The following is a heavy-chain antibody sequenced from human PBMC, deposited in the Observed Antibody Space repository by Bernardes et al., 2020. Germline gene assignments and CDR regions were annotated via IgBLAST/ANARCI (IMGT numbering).Heavy chain of an antibody. CDR2: IKQDGGSI. CDR1: GFKFSNHF. Sequence: GGSLRLSRAASGFKFSNHFMSWVRQAPGKGLEWVASIKQDGGSISYVDSVNGRFTISRDNAKNSLYLQMDSLRAEDTAVYYCSRNRASGDVWGQGTLVTVSS. CDR3: SRNRASGDV. J-gene: IGHJ4*02. V-gene: IGHV3-7*01. D-gene: IGHD2-21*01.